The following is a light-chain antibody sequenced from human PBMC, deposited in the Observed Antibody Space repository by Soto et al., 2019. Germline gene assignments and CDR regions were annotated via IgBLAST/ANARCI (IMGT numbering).Light chain of an antibody. J-gene: IGKJ1*01. CDR2: GAS. V-gene: IGKV3-20*01. CDR1: QSVSSNY. Sequence: EIVMTQSPSTLSVSPGERTTLSCRASQSVSSNYLAWYQQRPGQAPRLLIYGASSRATGIPDRFSGSGSGTDFTLTISRLEPEDSAVYFCQHYSSQTFGQGTKVDI. CDR3: QHYSSQT.